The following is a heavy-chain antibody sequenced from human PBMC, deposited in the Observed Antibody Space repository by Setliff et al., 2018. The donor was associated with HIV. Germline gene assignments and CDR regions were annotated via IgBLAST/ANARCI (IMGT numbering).Heavy chain of an antibody. CDR1: GFTFGEYA. V-gene: IGHV3-30*04. J-gene: IGHJ2*01. Sequence: GGSLRLSCTASGFTFGEYAMSWVRQAPGKGLEWVAAIWYDGNNKFYGDSVKGRFSISRDNSKNTLYLQMHSLRLEDTAVYYCGRTAPTDWYFDLWGRGTQVTVSS. CDR2: IWYDGNNK. CDR3: GRTAPTDWYFDL.